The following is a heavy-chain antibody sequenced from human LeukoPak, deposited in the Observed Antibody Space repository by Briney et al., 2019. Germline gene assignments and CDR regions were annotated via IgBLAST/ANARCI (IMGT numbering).Heavy chain of an antibody. Sequence: VASVKVSCKASEGTFSSYAISWVRQAPGQGLEWMGGIIPIFGTANYAQKFQGRVTITADESTSTAYMELSSLRSEDTAVYYCARDQVAGNWFDPWGQGTLVTVSS. CDR2: IIPIFGTA. D-gene: IGHD2-15*01. CDR1: EGTFSSYA. V-gene: IGHV1-69*13. J-gene: IGHJ5*02. CDR3: ARDQVAGNWFDP.